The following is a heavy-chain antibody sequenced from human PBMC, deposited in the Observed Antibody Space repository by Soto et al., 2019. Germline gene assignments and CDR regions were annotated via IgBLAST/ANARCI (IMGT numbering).Heavy chain of an antibody. V-gene: IGHV1-18*01. J-gene: IGHJ4*02. CDR3: AKSPRGEMATD. CDR1: GYTFINYR. D-gene: IGHD5-12*01. Sequence: QVQLVQSGGEVKKPGASVTVSCKASGYTFINYRITWVRQAPGQGLEWMAWINTYNGMTDYAQRFQGRVTMTRDTSTSTAYRELRNLGSDDTAVYFCAKSPRGEMATDWGQGTLDTVSS. CDR2: INTYNGMT.